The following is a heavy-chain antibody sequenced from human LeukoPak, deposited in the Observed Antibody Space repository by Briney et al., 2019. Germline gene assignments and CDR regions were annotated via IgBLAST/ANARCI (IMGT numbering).Heavy chain of an antibody. Sequence: PSETLSLTCTVSGGSISSYYWSWIRQPPGKGLEWIGYIYYSGGTNYNPSLKSRVTISVDTSKNQFSLKLSSVTAADTAVYYCARGREYYYDSSGLSLFDPWGQGTLVTVSS. J-gene: IGHJ5*02. CDR3: ARGREYYYDSSGLSLFDP. V-gene: IGHV4-59*01. CDR1: GGSISSYY. D-gene: IGHD3-22*01. CDR2: IYYSGGT.